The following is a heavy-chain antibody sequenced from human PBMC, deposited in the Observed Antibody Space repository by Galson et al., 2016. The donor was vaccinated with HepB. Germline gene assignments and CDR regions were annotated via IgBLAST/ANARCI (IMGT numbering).Heavy chain of an antibody. J-gene: IGHJ6*02. CDR2: VSYDGYSK. V-gene: IGHV3-30*18. CDR1: GFFFSNYG. D-gene: IGHD3-10*01. CDR3: AKDVYTSGSEYGMDV. Sequence: SLRLSCAASGFFFSNYGMHWVRQAPGKGLAWVAVVSYDGYSKYYADSVTGRFTISRDNSKTTMYLQMNSLRVEDTAVYYCAKDVYTSGSEYGMDVWGQGTTVTVSS.